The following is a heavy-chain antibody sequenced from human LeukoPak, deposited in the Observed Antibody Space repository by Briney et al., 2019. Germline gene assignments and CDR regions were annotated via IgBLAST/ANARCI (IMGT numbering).Heavy chain of an antibody. Sequence: GGSLRLSCAASGFTSSTYGVHWVRQAPGKGLEWVAVISYDGSNKYYADSVKGRFTISRDNSKNTLYLQMNSLRAEDTAVYYCAKALNSGSYHFYFDYWGQGTLVTVSS. CDR2: ISYDGSNK. CDR1: GFTSSTYG. J-gene: IGHJ4*02. D-gene: IGHD1-26*01. V-gene: IGHV3-30*18. CDR3: AKALNSGSYHFYFDY.